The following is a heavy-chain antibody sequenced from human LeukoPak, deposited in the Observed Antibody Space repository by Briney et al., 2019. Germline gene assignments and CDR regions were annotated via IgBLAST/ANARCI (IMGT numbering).Heavy chain of an antibody. CDR1: GFHVITYY. D-gene: IGHD6-6*01. Sequence: GGSLRLSCAASGFHVITYYMNWFRQAPGKGLEWASVIYSDFRTYYADSVKGRFIISKDTSKNTLYLQMNSLRAADTAVYYCARDKGTSYLSSFDYWGQGTLVTVSS. CDR2: IYSDFRT. J-gene: IGHJ4*02. CDR3: ARDKGTSYLSSFDY. V-gene: IGHV3-53*05.